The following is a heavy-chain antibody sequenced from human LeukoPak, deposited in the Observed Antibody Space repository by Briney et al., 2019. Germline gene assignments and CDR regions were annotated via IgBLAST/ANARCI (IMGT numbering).Heavy chain of an antibody. CDR3: ARGSRYSSILFDP. Sequence: NSSETLSLTCAVYGGSFSGYYWSWIRQPPGKGLEWIGEINHSGSTNYNPSLKSRVTISVDTSKNQFSLKLSSVTAADTAVYYCARGSRYSSILFDPWGQGTLVTVSS. CDR1: GGSFSGYY. D-gene: IGHD6-13*01. J-gene: IGHJ5*02. CDR2: INHSGST. V-gene: IGHV4-34*01.